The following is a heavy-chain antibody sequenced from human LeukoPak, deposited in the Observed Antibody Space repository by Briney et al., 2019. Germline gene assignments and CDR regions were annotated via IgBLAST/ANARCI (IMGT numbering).Heavy chain of an antibody. CDR2: IRIKANSYAT. J-gene: IGHJ3*02. Sequence: PGGSLRLSCAASGFTFSGSAMHWVRQSSGKGLEWVCRIRIKANSYATAYAASVKGRFTISRDDSKNTAYLQMNSLKTEDTAVYYCTRHPSYSGTYRTLGDAFDIWGQGTMVTVSS. V-gene: IGHV3-73*01. CDR1: GFTFSGSA. D-gene: IGHD1-26*01. CDR3: TRHPSYSGTYRTLGDAFDI.